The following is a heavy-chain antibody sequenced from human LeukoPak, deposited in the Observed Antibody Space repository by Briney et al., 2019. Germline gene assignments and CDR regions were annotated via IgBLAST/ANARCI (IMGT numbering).Heavy chain of an antibody. CDR3: ARRALGDSYYYPMDV. Sequence: GESLKISCKASGYTFTSYWIAWVRQMPGKGREWMGIIYPGDSDTRSSPSFQGQVTFSADKSLSTAYVQWSSLKASDTAMYYCARRALGDSYYYPMDVWGKGTTVTVSS. V-gene: IGHV5-51*01. D-gene: IGHD3-16*01. J-gene: IGHJ6*04. CDR1: GYTFTSYW. CDR2: IYPGDSDT.